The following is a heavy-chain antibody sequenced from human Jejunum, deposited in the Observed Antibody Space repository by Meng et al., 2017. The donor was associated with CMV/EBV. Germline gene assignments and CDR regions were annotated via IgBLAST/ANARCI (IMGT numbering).Heavy chain of an antibody. CDR1: FSPSY. Sequence: FSPSYWSWIRQTPGKGLEWMGEINQSGSTNYSPSLKSRVTISLDMSNNHFSLQLSSVTAADTGVYYCARGAWRRVPPLSFYNAIDIWGQGTTVTVSS. J-gene: IGHJ6*02. D-gene: IGHD5-12*01. CDR2: INQSGST. CDR3: ARGAWRRVPPLSFYNAIDI. V-gene: IGHV4-34*01.